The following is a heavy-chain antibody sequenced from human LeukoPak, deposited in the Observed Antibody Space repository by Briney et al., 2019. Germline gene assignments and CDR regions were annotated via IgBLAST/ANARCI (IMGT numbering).Heavy chain of an antibody. CDR1: GGTFSSYA. J-gene: IGHJ4*02. CDR3: ARTLWFGELWYYFDY. D-gene: IGHD3-10*01. CDR2: IIPISGTA. Sequence: ASVKVSCKASGGTFSSYAISWVRQAPGQGLEWMGGIIPISGTANYAQKFQGRVTITADESTSTAYMELSSLRSEDTAVYYCARTLWFGELWYYFDYWGQGTLVTVSS. V-gene: IGHV1-69*13.